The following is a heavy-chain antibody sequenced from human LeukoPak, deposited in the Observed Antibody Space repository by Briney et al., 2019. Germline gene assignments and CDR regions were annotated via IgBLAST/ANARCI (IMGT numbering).Heavy chain of an antibody. Sequence: PSETLSLTCTVSGGSISSYYWSWIRQPSGKGLEWIGYIYYSGSTNYNPSLKSRVTISVDTSKNQFSLKLSSVTAADAAVYYCARVSYYGSGSYYMDYWGQGTLVTVSS. CDR2: IYYSGST. D-gene: IGHD3-10*01. CDR1: GGSISSYY. J-gene: IGHJ4*02. CDR3: ARVSYYGSGSYYMDY. V-gene: IGHV4-59*01.